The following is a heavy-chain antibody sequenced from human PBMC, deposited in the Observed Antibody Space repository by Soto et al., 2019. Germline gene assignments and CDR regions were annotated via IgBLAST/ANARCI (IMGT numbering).Heavy chain of an antibody. J-gene: IGHJ6*02. CDR1: GYTFSNYV. D-gene: IGHD3-16*01. CDR3: ARSELERGEVGYYGMDV. CDR2: ISSYNSYNGDT. Sequence: QVQLVQSGADLKKPGASVQVSCKTSGYTFSNYVINWVRQAPGQGLEWWGWISSYNSYNGDTKYARMLQDRLTMTIDTSTATAYMELRSLRSDDTAVYYCARSELERGEVGYYGMDVWGQGTTVTVSS. V-gene: IGHV1-18*04.